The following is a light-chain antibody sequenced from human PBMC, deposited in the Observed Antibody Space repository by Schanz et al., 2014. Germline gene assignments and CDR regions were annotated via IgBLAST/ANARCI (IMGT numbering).Light chain of an antibody. CDR3: SSYTSSNTVV. V-gene: IGLV2-11*01. CDR2: DVS. Sequence: QSALTQPRSVSGSPGQSVTISCTGTSSDVGGYNYVSWYQLHPGKAPKLMIYDVSKRPSGVPDRFSGSKSGNTASLTISGLQAEDEADYYCSSYTSSNTVVFGGGTKLTVL. J-gene: IGLJ3*02. CDR1: SSDVGGYNY.